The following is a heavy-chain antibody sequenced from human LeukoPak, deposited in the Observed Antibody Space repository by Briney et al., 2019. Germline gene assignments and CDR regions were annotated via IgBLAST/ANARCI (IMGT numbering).Heavy chain of an antibody. Sequence: PGGSLRLSCAASGFTFSNAWMSWVRQAPGKGLEWVSAISGSGGSTYYADSVKGRFTISRDNSKNTLYLQMNSQRAEDTAVYYCAKVQEWELRDAFDIWGQGTMVTVSS. D-gene: IGHD1-26*01. J-gene: IGHJ3*02. CDR1: GFTFSNAW. CDR2: ISGSGGST. V-gene: IGHV3-23*01. CDR3: AKVQEWELRDAFDI.